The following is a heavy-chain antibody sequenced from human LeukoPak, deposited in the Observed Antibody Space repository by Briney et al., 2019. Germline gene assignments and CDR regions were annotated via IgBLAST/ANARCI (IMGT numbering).Heavy chain of an antibody. Sequence: GGSLRLSCAASGYTFSSYSMNWVRQAPGKGLEWGSSISSSSSYIYYADSVKGRFTISRDNAKNSLYLQMNSLRAEDTAVYYCARETITMVRGVLDYWGQGTLVTVSS. CDR1: GYTFSSYS. D-gene: IGHD3-10*01. V-gene: IGHV3-21*01. J-gene: IGHJ4*02. CDR3: ARETITMVRGVLDY. CDR2: ISSSSSYI.